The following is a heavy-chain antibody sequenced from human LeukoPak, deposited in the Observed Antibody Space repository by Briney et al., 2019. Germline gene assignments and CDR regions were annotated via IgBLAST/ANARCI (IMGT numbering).Heavy chain of an antibody. V-gene: IGHV4-39*01. CDR3: ARHAPYYYDSTGYST. CDR2: IYYSGST. J-gene: IGHJ4*02. Sequence: PSETLSLTCTVSGGSISSSSYYWGWIRQPPGKGLEWIGSIYYSGSTYYNPPLKSRVTISVDTSKNQFSLKLSSVTAPDTAVYYCARHAPYYYDSTGYSTWGQGTLVTVSS. CDR1: GGSISSSSYY. D-gene: IGHD3-22*01.